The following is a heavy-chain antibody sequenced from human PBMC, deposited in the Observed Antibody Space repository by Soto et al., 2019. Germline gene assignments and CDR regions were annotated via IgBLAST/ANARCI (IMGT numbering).Heavy chain of an antibody. CDR2: TYYSGST. J-gene: IGHJ6*03. V-gene: IGHV4-30-4*01. CDR3: AISSIAARPYYYYMDV. CDR1: GGSISNGDYY. D-gene: IGHD6-6*01. Sequence: TLFVTCTVSGGSISNGDYYWSWIRQPPGKCLEWIGYTYYSGSTNYNPSLKSRVTISLDTSNNQFSRKLRSVTAADTAVYYCAISSIAARPYYYYMDVWGKGTTVTVSS.